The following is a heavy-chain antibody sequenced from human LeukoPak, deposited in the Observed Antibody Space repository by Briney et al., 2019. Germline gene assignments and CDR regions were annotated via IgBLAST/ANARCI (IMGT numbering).Heavy chain of an antibody. CDR2: INYVGST. CDR1: GGTFIAYF. V-gene: IGHV4-34*01. J-gene: IGHJ3*01. Sequence: PSETLSLTCAVSGGTFIAYFWSWVRQAPGKGPEWIGEINYVGSTNYNPSLKDRVSISSDASKNQFYLELTSVTAADTAVYYCASFYDVYAFDFWGLGTMVTVSS. CDR3: ASFYDVYAFDF. D-gene: IGHD3-16*01.